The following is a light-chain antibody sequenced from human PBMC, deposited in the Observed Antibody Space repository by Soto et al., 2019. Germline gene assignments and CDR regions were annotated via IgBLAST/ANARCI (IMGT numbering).Light chain of an antibody. V-gene: IGKV1-27*01. CDR1: QGISSS. CDR3: QEYHSPPFT. J-gene: IGKJ3*01. CDR2: AAS. Sequence: DIQMTQSPSSLSASVGDTVTITCRASQGISSSLAWYQQKAGKVPDLLIYAASTLQSGVPSHFSGSGAGPDFTLTIRSLQPEDVATYYCQEYHSPPFTFGPGTRVEI.